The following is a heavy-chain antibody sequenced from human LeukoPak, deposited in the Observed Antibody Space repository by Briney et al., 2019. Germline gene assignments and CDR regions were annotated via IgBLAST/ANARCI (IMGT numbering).Heavy chain of an antibody. D-gene: IGHD5-12*01. CDR1: GGSISSGGYS. J-gene: IGHJ4*02. V-gene: IGHV4-30-2*01. CDR3: SRDQGGYSGYDSYYFDY. CDR2: IYHSGST. Sequence: SQTLSLTCAVSGGSISSGGYSWSWIRQPPGKGLEWIGYIYHSGSTYYNPSLKSRVTISVDRSKNQFSLKLSSVTAADTAVYYCSRDQGGYSGYDSYYFDYWGQGTLVTVSS.